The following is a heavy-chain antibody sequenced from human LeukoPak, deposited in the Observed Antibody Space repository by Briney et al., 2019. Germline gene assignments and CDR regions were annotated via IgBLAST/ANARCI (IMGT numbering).Heavy chain of an antibody. CDR2: FDPEDGET. V-gene: IGHV1-24*01. D-gene: IGHD3-22*01. CDR3: ATVNCYDSSDTLDY. Sequence: ASVKVSCKVSGYTLTELSMHWVRQAPGKGLEWMGGFDPEDGETIYAQKFQGRVTMTEDTSTDTAYMELSSLRSEDTAVYYCATVNCYDSSDTLDYWGQGTLVTVSS. J-gene: IGHJ4*02. CDR1: GYTLTELS.